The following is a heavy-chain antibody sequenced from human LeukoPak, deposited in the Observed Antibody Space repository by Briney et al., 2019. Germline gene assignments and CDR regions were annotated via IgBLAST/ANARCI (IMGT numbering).Heavy chain of an antibody. V-gene: IGHV4-39*07. CDR3: ARVSLVRGAPDYYFDY. Sequence: PSETLSLTCTVSGGSITSGTYYWGWIRQPPGKGLEWIGSIYYSGSTYYNPSLKSRVTMSVDTSKNQFSLKLSSVTAADTAVYYCARVSLVRGAPDYYFDYWGQGTLVTVSS. CDR2: IYYSGST. D-gene: IGHD3-10*01. J-gene: IGHJ4*02. CDR1: GGSITSGTYY.